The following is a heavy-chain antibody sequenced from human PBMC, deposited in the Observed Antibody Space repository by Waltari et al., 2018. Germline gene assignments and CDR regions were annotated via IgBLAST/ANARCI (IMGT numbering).Heavy chain of an antibody. V-gene: IGHV4-31*03. Sequence: QVQLQESGPGLVKPSQTLSLTCTVSGGSISSGGYYWSWIRQHPGKGLEWIGYIYYSGSTYYNPALKSRVTISVDTSKNQFSLKLSSVTAADTAVYYCARGIYGSGSYYNDDYWGQGTLVTVSS. CDR3: ARGIYGSGSYYNDDY. D-gene: IGHD3-10*01. CDR1: GGSISSGGYY. J-gene: IGHJ4*02. CDR2: IYYSGST.